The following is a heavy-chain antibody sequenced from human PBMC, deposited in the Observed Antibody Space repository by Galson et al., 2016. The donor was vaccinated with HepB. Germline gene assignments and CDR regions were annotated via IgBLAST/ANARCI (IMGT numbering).Heavy chain of an antibody. D-gene: IGHD6-13*01. CDR2: ITPTGDI. CDR3: ARGSAYSSWLVHY. Sequence: SETLSLTCNVSGGSFSGYFWDWIRQLPGKGLEWVGEITPTGDINYNPSLKSRLTISLDTSNNHFSLKLNSVTAADAAVYYCARGSAYSSWLVHYWGQGTLVTVSS. J-gene: IGHJ4*02. V-gene: IGHV4-34*01. CDR1: GGSFSGYF.